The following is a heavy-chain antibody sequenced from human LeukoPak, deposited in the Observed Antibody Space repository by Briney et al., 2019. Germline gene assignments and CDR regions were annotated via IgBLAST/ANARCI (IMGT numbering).Heavy chain of an antibody. CDR2: VYYRGTT. J-gene: IGHJ5*02. V-gene: IGHV4-59*01. Sequence: SGTLSLTCTVSGGSISPYYWSWIRQPPGRGLEWIGYVYYRGTTNYNPALKSRLTISVDTSKNQFSLKLTSVTPADTAVYYCAREGNAYEQIADNWFYRRGQRRLVTDSS. CDR1: GGSISPYY. CDR3: AREGNAYEQIADNWFYR. D-gene: IGHD5-12*01.